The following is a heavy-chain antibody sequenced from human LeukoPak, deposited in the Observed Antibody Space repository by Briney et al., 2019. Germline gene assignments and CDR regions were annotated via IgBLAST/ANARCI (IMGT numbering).Heavy chain of an antibody. CDR1: GFTFSSYS. Sequence: SGGSLRLSCAASGFTFSSYSMNWVRQAPGKGLEWVSSISSSSSYIYYADSVKGRFTISRDNAKNSLYLQMNSLRAEDTAVYYCARENDVVAAPDQYYYYYYMDVWGKGTTVTVSS. CDR2: ISSSSSYI. CDR3: ARENDVVAAPDQYYYYYYMDV. J-gene: IGHJ6*03. V-gene: IGHV3-21*01. D-gene: IGHD2-15*01.